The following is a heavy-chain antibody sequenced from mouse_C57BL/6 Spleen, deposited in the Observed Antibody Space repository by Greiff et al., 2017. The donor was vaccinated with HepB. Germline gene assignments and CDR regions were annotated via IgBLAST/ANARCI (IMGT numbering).Heavy chain of an antibody. CDR3: ATYYYGSSYDAMDY. D-gene: IGHD1-1*01. CDR2: IDPNSGGT. Sequence: VQLQQPGAELVKPGASVKLSCKASGYTFTSYWMHWVKQRPGRGLEWIGRIDPNSGGTKYNEKFKSKATLTVDKPSSTGYMQLSSLTSEDSAVYYCATYYYGSSYDAMDYWGQGTSVTVSS. CDR1: GYTFTSYW. J-gene: IGHJ4*01. V-gene: IGHV1-72*01.